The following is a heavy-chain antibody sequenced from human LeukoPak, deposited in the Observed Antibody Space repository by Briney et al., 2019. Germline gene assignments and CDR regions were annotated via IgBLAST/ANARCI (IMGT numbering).Heavy chain of an antibody. Sequence: GGSLRLSCTASGFIFSSYAMTWVRLAPGKGLEWVSTIRDSGTGTFYADSVQGRFTISRDNSKNTLYLQMDSLRAKDTAVYYCAKNYGSGTYYNFPDYWGQGTLLTVSS. D-gene: IGHD3-10*01. CDR3: AKNYGSGTYYNFPDY. J-gene: IGHJ4*02. CDR1: GFIFSSYA. V-gene: IGHV3-23*01. CDR2: IRDSGTGT.